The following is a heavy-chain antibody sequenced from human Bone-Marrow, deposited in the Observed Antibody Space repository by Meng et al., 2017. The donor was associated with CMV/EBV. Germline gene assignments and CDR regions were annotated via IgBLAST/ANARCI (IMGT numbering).Heavy chain of an antibody. CDR1: GFTFSDYY. J-gene: IGHJ4*02. CDR2: ISSSGSTI. V-gene: IGHV3-11*04. Sequence: GGSLRLSCAASGFTFSDYYMSWIRQAPGKGLEWVSYISSSGSTIYYADSVKGRFTISRDNAKNSLYLQMNSLRAEDTAVYYCARDFKEYCSSTSCAKTFDYWGQGTLVTVSS. D-gene: IGHD2-2*01. CDR3: ARDFKEYCSSTSCAKTFDY.